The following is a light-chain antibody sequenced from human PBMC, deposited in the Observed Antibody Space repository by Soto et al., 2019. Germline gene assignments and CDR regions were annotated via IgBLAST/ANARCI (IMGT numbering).Light chain of an antibody. CDR2: GAS. CDR1: QSVSSSY. J-gene: IGKJ4*01. V-gene: IGKV3-20*01. Sequence: EIVLTQSPGTLSLSPGERATLSCRASQSVSSSYLAWYQQKPGQAPRLLIYGASSRATGIPDRFSGSGSGTDFPLTISRLEPEVFAVYYCQQYGSSPLTFGGGTKGEIK. CDR3: QQYGSSPLT.